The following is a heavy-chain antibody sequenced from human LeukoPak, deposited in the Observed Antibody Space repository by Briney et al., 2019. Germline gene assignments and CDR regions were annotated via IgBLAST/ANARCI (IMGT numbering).Heavy chain of an antibody. D-gene: IGHD2-15*01. J-gene: IGHJ4*02. CDR1: GYTFTSYY. CDR2: INPSGGST. CDR3: ARGYYCSGGSCYYFDY. V-gene: IGHV1-46*01. Sequence: ASVKVSCKASGYTFTSYYMHWVRQAPGQGLEWMGIINPSGGSTSYAQKFQGRVTMTRDTSISTAYMELSRLRSDDTAVYYCARGYYCSGGSCYYFDYWGQGTLVTVSS.